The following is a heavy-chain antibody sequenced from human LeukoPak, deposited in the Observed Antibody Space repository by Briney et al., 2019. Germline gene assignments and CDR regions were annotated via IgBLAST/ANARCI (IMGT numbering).Heavy chain of an antibody. CDR3: ATARSWRRSYYTARFDR. CDR1: GYTLTELS. CDR2: FDPEDGET. V-gene: IGHV1-24*01. J-gene: IGHJ5*02. D-gene: IGHD1-26*01. Sequence: ASVKVSCKVSGYTLTELSMHWVRQAPGKGLESMGGFDPEDGETIYAQKFQGRVTMTEDTSTDTAYMELSSLRSEDTAVYYCATARSWRRSYYTARFDRWGQGTLVTVSS.